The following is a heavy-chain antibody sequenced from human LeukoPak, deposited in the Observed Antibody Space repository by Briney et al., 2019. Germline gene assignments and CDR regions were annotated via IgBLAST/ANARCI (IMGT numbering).Heavy chain of an antibody. CDR3: ASGGEPDPLTTGTGIDY. Sequence: PSETLSLTCGVHGGSFSGYHWSWIRLRPGKGLEWIGDINHSGSTHYNPSLKSRVTISVDTSKNQFSLKLSSVTAADTAVYYCASGGEPDPLTTGTGIDYWGQGTLVTVSS. CDR2: INHSGST. CDR1: GGSFSGYH. D-gene: IGHD1-1*01. V-gene: IGHV4-34*01. J-gene: IGHJ4*02.